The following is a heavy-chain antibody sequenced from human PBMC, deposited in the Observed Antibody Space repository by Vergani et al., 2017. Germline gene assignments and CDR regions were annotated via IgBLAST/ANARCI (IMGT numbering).Heavy chain of an antibody. V-gene: IGHV3-15*01. Sequence: EVQLVESGGGLVKPGGSLRLSCAASGFTFSNAWMSWVRQAPGKGLEWVGRIKSKTDVGTTDYAAPVKGRFTISRDDSKNTLYLQMNSLKTEDTAVYYCTTDYCDREENDYYFGMDVWGQGTTVTVSS. CDR2: IKSKTDVGTT. D-gene: IGHD3-22*01. CDR3: TTDYCDREENDYYFGMDV. CDR1: GFTFSNAW. J-gene: IGHJ6*02.